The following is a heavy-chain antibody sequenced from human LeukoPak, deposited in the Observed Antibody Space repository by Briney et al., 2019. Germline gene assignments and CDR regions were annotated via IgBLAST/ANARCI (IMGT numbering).Heavy chain of an antibody. V-gene: IGHV1-46*01. CDR3: ARDRSHWLDY. CDR2: INPSGGST. Sequence: ASVKVSCKASGYTFTSYDINWVRQAPGQGLEWMGIINPSGGSTSYAQKFQGRVTMTRDTSTSTVYMELSSLRSEDTAVYYCARDRSHWLDYWGQGTLVTVSS. CDR1: GYTFTSYD. J-gene: IGHJ4*02.